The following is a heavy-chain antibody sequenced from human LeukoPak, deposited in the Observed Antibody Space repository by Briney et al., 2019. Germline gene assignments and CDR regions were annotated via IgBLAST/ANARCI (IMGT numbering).Heavy chain of an antibody. Sequence: SETLSLTCTVSGGSISSYYWSWIRHPAGKGLEWIGRIYTSGSTNYNPSLKSRVTMSVDTSKNQFSLKLSSVTAADTAVYYCARGGTPTGSLYYYYYYMDVWGKGTTVTVSS. D-gene: IGHD3-10*01. CDR1: GGSISSYY. CDR3: ARGGTPTGSLYYYYYYMDV. V-gene: IGHV4-4*07. J-gene: IGHJ6*03. CDR2: IYTSGST.